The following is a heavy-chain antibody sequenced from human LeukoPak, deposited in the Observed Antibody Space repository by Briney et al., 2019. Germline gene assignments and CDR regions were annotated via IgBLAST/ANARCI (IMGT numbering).Heavy chain of an antibody. CDR1: GFTFGDYY. D-gene: IGHD2-2*01. V-gene: IGHV3-11*01. CDR2: ISSSGSTI. CDR3: ARVYCSSTSCPGDY. Sequence: GGSLRLSCAASGFTFGDYYMTWIRQAPGKGLEWVSYISSSGSTIYYADSVKGRFTISRDNAKNSLYLQMNSLRAEDTAVYYCARVYCSSTSCPGDYWGQGILVTVSS. J-gene: IGHJ4*02.